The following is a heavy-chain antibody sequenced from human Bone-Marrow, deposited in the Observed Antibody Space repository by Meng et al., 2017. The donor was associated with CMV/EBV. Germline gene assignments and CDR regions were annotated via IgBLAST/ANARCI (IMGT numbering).Heavy chain of an antibody. CDR1: GFTFSSYW. CDR2: IKQDGSEK. J-gene: IGHJ4*02. CDR3: VRDASAGATRFDQ. D-gene: IGHD1-26*01. V-gene: IGHV3-7*01. Sequence: LSLTCAASGFTFSSYWMTWIRQAPGKGLEWVANIKQDGSEKSYVDSVRGRFTVSRDNAKESLYLQMNSLRGEDTAVYFCVRDASAGATRFDQWGQGTLVTVSS.